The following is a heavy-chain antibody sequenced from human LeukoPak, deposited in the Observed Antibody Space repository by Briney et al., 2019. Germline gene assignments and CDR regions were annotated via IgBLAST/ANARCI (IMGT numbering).Heavy chain of an antibody. CDR3: AHVGSCSGGSYVEGGY. J-gene: IGHJ4*02. CDR2: ISSSGDYI. Sequence: GGSLRLSCAASGFPFSDYSMNWVRQAPGKGLEWVSSISSSGDYIYSADSVKGRFTISRDNSRDTLYLQMNSLRAEDTAIYYCAHVGSCSGGSYVEGGYWGQGVEVTVSS. D-gene: IGHD3-10*01. V-gene: IGHV3-21*04. CDR1: GFPFSDYS.